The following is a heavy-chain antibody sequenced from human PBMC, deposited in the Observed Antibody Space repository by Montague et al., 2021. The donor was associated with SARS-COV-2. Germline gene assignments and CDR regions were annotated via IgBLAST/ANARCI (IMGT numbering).Heavy chain of an antibody. CDR2: PYYGSKWYN. V-gene: IGHV6-1*01. Sequence: CAISGDSVAGNRRGSDENRQDPSSPIEWVGRPYYGSKWYNDYAVSVKSRITINPDTSKNQFSLQLNSVTPEDTAVYYCARDTRIQLWFDRDYYYGMDVWGQGTTVTVSS. D-gene: IGHD5-18*01. CDR3: ARDTRIQLWFDRDYYYGMDV. CDR1: GDSVAGNRRG. J-gene: IGHJ6*02.